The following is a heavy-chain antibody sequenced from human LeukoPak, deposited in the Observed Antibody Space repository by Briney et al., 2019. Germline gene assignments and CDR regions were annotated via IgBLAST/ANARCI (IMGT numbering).Heavy chain of an antibody. D-gene: IGHD6-19*01. Sequence: SETLSLTCTVSGGSISSYYWSWIRQPPGKGLEWIGCIYYSGSTDYNPSLKSRVTISVDTSKNQFSLKLSSVTAADTAVYYCARRVYSSGFYFDYWGQGTLVTVSS. CDR2: IYYSGST. J-gene: IGHJ4*02. CDR3: ARRVYSSGFYFDY. CDR1: GGSISSYY. V-gene: IGHV4-59*12.